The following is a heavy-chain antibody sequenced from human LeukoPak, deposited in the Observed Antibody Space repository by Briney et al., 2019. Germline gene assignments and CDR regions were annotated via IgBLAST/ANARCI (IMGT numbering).Heavy chain of an antibody. CDR1: GYTFSSYD. CDR3: ARGPTQVVVLGYYYMDV. V-gene: IGHV1-8*01. CDR2: MNPNSGKT. D-gene: IGHD2-2*01. Sequence: GASVKVSCKASGYTFSSYDINWVRQATGQGLEWMGWMNPNSGKTGYAQKFQGRVTMTRNTSISTAYMELSSLRTEDTAVYYCARGPTQVVVLGYYYMDVWGKGTTVTVCS. J-gene: IGHJ6*03.